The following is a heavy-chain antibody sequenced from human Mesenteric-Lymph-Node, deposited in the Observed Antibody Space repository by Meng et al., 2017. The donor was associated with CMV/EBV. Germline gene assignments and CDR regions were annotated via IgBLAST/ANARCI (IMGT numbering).Heavy chain of an antibody. V-gene: IGHV4-39*01. CDR2: IFHTGST. Sequence: LICNVSGGSISSDSYYWGWIRQPPGKGLEWIGNIFHTGSTYYNPSLKSRVTMSVDTSKNQFSLNLGSATAADTAVYYCATGYWYSDRWGRGTLVTVSS. CDR1: GGSISSDSYY. J-gene: IGHJ2*01. CDR3: ATGYWYSDR.